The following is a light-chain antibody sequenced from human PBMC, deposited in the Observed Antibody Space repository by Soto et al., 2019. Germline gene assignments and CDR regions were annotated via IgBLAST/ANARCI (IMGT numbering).Light chain of an antibody. Sequence: EIVLTQSPGTLSLSPGERATLSCRASQSVSSSYLAWYQQKPGQAPRLLIYGASSRATGIPDRFSGSGSGTDFTLTISRLEPEVLAVYYCQQYGSSPPWTFGHGTKVEIK. CDR2: GAS. V-gene: IGKV3-20*01. J-gene: IGKJ1*01. CDR3: QQYGSSPPWT. CDR1: QSVSSSY.